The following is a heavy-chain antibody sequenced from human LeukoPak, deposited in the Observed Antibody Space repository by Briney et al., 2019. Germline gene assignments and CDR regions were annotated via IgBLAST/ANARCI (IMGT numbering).Heavy chain of an antibody. Sequence: PGGSLRLSCLTSGFTLSTNAMSWVRQAPGKGLEWISGISGSGASTYYADSVKGRFTISRDDSRNTLYLQMNSLRGDDTAVYYCASGVVGAYWGQGTLVTVSS. CDR3: ASGVVGAY. J-gene: IGHJ4*02. D-gene: IGHD3-3*01. V-gene: IGHV3-23*01. CDR1: GFTLSTNA. CDR2: ISGSGAST.